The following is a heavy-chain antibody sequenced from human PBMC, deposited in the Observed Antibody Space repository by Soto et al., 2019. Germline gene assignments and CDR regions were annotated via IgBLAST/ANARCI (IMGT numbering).Heavy chain of an antibody. Sequence: QVQLVQSGAEVKKPGASVKVSCKASGYNFNSYTISWVRQAPGQGLEWMGRISAYNGNTNYAQKRQGRVTMTTDTSTSTAYIERRSLRSDETAVYHCARVVGALGHWFDPWGQGTLVTVSS. V-gene: IGHV1-18*01. CDR1: GYNFNSYT. CDR3: ARVVGALGHWFDP. D-gene: IGHD1-26*01. CDR2: ISAYNGNT. J-gene: IGHJ5*02.